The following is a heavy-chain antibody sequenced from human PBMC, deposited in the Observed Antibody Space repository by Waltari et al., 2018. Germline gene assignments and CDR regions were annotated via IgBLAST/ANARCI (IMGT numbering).Heavy chain of an antibody. D-gene: IGHD6-6*01. V-gene: IGHV1-8*03. Sequence: QVQLVESGGGVVQPGRSLRLSCAASGYTFTSYDINWVRQATGQGLEWMGWMNPNSGNTGYAQKFQGRVTITRNTSISTAYMELSSLRSEDTAVYYCARDRIAAQQYNWFDPWGQGTLVTVSS. J-gene: IGHJ5*02. CDR3: ARDRIAAQQYNWFDP. CDR1: GYTFTSYD. CDR2: MNPNSGNT.